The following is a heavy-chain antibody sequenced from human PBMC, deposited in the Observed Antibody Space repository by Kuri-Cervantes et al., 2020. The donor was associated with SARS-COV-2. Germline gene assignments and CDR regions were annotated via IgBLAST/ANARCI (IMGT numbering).Heavy chain of an antibody. V-gene: IGHV3-7*03. J-gene: IGHJ5*02. CDR3: TRGGYTSALSRQDWFDP. CDR1: GFIFSDYA. CDR2: IKYDGSEK. D-gene: IGHD6-19*01. Sequence: GGSLRLSCEASGFIFSDYAIDWVRQAPGKGLEWVANIKYDGSEKYYVDSVKGRFIISRDNAKNSVYLQMNSLRDADTAVYYCTRGGYTSALSRQDWFDPWGQGTLVTVSS.